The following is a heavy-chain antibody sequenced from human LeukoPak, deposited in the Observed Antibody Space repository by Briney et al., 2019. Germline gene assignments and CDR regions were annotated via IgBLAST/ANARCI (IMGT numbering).Heavy chain of an antibody. CDR2: INHSGST. Sequence: SETLSLTCAVYGGSFSGYYWSWIRQPPGKGLEWIGEINHSGSTNYNPSLKSRVTISVDTSKNQFSLKLSSVTAADTAVYYCARGEFGELLLHYYYYYGMDVWGQGTTVTVSS. CDR3: ARGEFGELLLHYYYYYGMDV. D-gene: IGHD3-10*01. CDR1: GGSFSGYY. V-gene: IGHV4-34*01. J-gene: IGHJ6*02.